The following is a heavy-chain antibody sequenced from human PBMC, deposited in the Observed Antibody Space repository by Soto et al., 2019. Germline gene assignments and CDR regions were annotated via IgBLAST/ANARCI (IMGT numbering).Heavy chain of an antibody. V-gene: IGHV1-8*01. CDR3: ARLKQDSAVA. CDR1: GYTFTSYD. CDR2: MNPNSGNT. Sequence: QVQLVQSGAEVKKPGASVKVSCKASGYTFTSYDINWVRLATGQGLEWMGWMNPNSGNTAYAQKFEGGATMTRNTSIRTAYVEQSSLRSEETAVYYCARLKQDSAVAWGQGPLVTVSS. J-gene: IGHJ5*02. D-gene: IGHD2-2*01.